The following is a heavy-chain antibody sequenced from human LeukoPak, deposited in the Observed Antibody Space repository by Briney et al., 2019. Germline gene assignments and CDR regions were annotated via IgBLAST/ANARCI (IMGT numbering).Heavy chain of an antibody. V-gene: IGHV4-59*01. CDR2: IYYSGST. CDR1: GGSISSYY. CDR3: ARGFGELILDY. Sequence: SETLSLTCTVSGGSISSYYWSWIRQPPGKGLEWIGYIYYSGSTNYIPSLKSRVTISVDTSKNQFSLKLSSVTAADTAVYYCARGFGELILDYWGQGTLVTVSS. J-gene: IGHJ4*02. D-gene: IGHD3-10*01.